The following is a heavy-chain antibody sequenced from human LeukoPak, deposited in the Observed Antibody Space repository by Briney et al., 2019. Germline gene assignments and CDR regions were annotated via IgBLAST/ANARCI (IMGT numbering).Heavy chain of an antibody. CDR1: GFTFSSSA. V-gene: IGHV3-30*03. J-gene: IGHJ4*02. D-gene: IGHD1-26*01. CDR2: ISFDGNNR. Sequence: GGSLRLSCAASGFTFSSSAMHWVRQRPGKGLEWVAIISFDGNNRYYTDSVKGRFTISRDNAKNSLYLQMNSLRAEDTAEYYCARAYIGWEPNPRPAADDYWGQGTLVTVSS. CDR3: ARAYIGWEPNPRPAADDY.